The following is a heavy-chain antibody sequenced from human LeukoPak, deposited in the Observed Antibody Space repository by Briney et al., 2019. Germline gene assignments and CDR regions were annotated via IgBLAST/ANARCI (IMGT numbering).Heavy chain of an antibody. Sequence: GGSLRLSCAASGFTFSDYYMSWIRQAPGKGLEWVSYISSSGSTIYYADSVKGRFTISRDNAKNTLYLQMNSLRDEDTAVYYCASDVAYKFDYWGQGTLVTFSS. CDR3: ASDVAYKFDY. CDR2: ISSSGSTI. V-gene: IGHV3-11*04. CDR1: GFTFSDYY. J-gene: IGHJ4*02. D-gene: IGHD5-24*01.